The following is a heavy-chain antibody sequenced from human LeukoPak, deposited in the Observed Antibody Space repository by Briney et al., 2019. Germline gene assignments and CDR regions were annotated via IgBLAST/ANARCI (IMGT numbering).Heavy chain of an antibody. Sequence: GGSLRLSCAASGFTFSSYSMNWVRQAPGKGLEWVSSISSSSSYIYYADSVKGRFTISRDNAKNSLYLQMNSLRAEDTAVYYCARDKFVVVVAATKYNWFDPWGQGTLVTVSS. CDR3: ARDKFVVVVAATKYNWFDP. CDR1: GFTFSSYS. CDR2: ISSSSSYI. J-gene: IGHJ5*02. V-gene: IGHV3-21*01. D-gene: IGHD2-15*01.